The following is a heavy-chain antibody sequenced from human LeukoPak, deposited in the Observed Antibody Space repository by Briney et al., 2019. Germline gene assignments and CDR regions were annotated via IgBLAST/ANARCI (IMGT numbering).Heavy chain of an antibody. CDR3: ARRATYDNVWGSYRYGLSFDY. CDR2: INHSGST. V-gene: IGHV4-34*01. J-gene: IGHJ4*02. CDR1: GGSFSGYY. D-gene: IGHD3-16*02. Sequence: PSETLSLTCAVYGGSFSGYYWSWIRQPPGKGLEWIGEINHSGSTNYNPSLKSRVTISVDTSKNQFSLKLSSVTAADTAVYYCARRATYDNVWGSYRYGLSFDYWGQGTLVTVSS.